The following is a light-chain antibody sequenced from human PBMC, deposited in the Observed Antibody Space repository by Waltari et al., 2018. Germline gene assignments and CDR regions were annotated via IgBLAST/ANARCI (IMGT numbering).Light chain of an antibody. CDR2: KAS. J-gene: IGKJ1*01. CDR3: QQYNSYPGT. Sequence: DIQMTQSPSTLSASVGDRVTITCRASQSISGWLAWYQQKPGKAPNLLIYKASSLEGGVPSRFSASVFGTEFTLTINSLQPDDLATYYCQQYNSYPGTFGQGTKVEIK. V-gene: IGKV1-5*03. CDR1: QSISGW.